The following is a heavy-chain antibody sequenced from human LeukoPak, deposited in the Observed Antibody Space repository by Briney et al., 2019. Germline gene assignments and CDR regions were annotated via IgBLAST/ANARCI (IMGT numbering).Heavy chain of an antibody. V-gene: IGHV3-30*02. CDR3: AKMATWNYGYPFDI. CDR2: IRYDGSNK. CDR1: GFTFSSYG. J-gene: IGHJ3*02. Sequence: PGGSLRLSCAASGFTFSSYGMHWVRQAPGKGLEWVAFIRYDGSNKYYADSVKGRFTISRDNSKNTLYLQMNSLRAVDTAVYYCAKMATWNYGYPFDIWGLGTMVTVSS. D-gene: IGHD1-7*01.